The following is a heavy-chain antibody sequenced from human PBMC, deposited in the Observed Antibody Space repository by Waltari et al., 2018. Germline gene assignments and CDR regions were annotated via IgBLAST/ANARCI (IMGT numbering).Heavy chain of an antibody. CDR3: ATDLVEDYGDSY. V-gene: IGHV1-24*01. D-gene: IGHD4-17*01. CDR2: FGQDAGET. Sequence: QVQLVQSGAEVQKPGALVKVSCKVSGYTITELPMHWVRQEPGKGLEWMGGFGQDAGETIDAKKLQGRVTMPEDTSNDKAYMELSSLRSEETALYYCATDLVEDYGDSYWGQGTLVTVSS. CDR1: GYTITELP. J-gene: IGHJ4*02.